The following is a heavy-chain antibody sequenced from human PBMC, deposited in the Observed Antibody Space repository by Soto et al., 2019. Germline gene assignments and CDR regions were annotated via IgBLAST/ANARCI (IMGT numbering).Heavy chain of an antibody. Sequence: PGGSLRLSCAVSGFSFSTYAMHWVRQAPGKGLEWLAIIWFDGVKEYYAESVRGRFTISIDNSKNTVFLQMDTVGAEDLALYYCTRATFDVWGQGTTVTVSS. CDR1: GFSFSTYA. CDR2: IWFDGVKE. CDR3: TRATFDV. J-gene: IGHJ6*02. V-gene: IGHV3-33*01.